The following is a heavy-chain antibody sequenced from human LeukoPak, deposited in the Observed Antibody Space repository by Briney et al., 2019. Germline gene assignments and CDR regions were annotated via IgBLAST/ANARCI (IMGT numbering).Heavy chain of an antibody. CDR2: INGDGSLN. CDR3: TRDRAYGALDY. D-gene: IGHD4/OR15-4a*01. CDR1: RFTFSSYS. J-gene: IGHJ4*02. V-gene: IGHV3-7*01. Sequence: GGSLRLSCEASRFTFSSYSMNWVRQAPGKGLEWVANINGDGSLNGHVASVKGRFTISRDNAKNSVYLQMISLRDEDTAVYYCTRDRAYGALDYWGQGTLVTVSS.